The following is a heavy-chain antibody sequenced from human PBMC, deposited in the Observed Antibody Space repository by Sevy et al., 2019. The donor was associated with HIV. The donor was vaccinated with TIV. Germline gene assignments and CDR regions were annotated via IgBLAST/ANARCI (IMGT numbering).Heavy chain of an antibody. CDR2: IYYNGHI. Sequence: LTCTVSGGSITSLYWNWIRQPPGKGLEWIANIYYNGHINYNPSLKSRVTLSLDTSKNQFSLRLSSVAAADTAMYYCAGENAWGRGYSWGQGTLVTVS. CDR3: AGENAWGRGYS. J-gene: IGHJ4*02. D-gene: IGHD1-26*01. V-gene: IGHV4-59*08. CDR1: GGSITSLY.